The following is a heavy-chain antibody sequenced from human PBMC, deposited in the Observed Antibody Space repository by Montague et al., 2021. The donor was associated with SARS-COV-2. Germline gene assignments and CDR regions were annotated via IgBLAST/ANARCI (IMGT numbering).Heavy chain of an antibody. CDR1: GGSISSNY. Sequence: SETLSLTCTVSGGSISSNYWSWIRQPPGKGLELIWYIYNSGSTNNNSSLKSLVTITVDTFKNQFSLKLSSVTAADTAVYYCSRGSGWMGNAFDIWGQGTMVTVSS. D-gene: IGHD6-19*01. J-gene: IGHJ3*02. CDR2: IYNSGST. CDR3: SRGSGWMGNAFDI. V-gene: IGHV4-59*01.